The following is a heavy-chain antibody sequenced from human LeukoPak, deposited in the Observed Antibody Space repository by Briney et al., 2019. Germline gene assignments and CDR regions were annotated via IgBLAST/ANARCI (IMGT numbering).Heavy chain of an antibody. J-gene: IGHJ6*02. V-gene: IGHV1-8*01. Sequence: ASVKVSCKASGYTFTSYDINWVRQATGQGLEWMGWMNPNSGNTGYAQKFQGRVTMTRNTSISTAYMELSRLRSDDTAVYYCGLTVTYSYGMDVWGQGTTVTVSS. CDR1: GYTFTSYD. CDR3: GLTVTYSYGMDV. D-gene: IGHD4-17*01. CDR2: MNPNSGNT.